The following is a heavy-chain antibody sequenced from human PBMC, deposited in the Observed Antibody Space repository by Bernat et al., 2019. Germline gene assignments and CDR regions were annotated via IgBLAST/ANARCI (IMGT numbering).Heavy chain of an antibody. D-gene: IGHD2-2*01. V-gene: IGHV1-3*01. CDR2: INAGNGNT. CDR1: GYTFTSYA. Sequence: QVQLVQSGAEVKKPGASVKVSCKASGYTFTSYAMHWVRQAPGHRLEWMGWINAGNGNTKYSQKLQGRVTITRDTSASTAYMELSSLRSEDTAVYYCARGTSLDYWGQGTLVTVSS. J-gene: IGHJ4*02. CDR3: ARGTSLDY.